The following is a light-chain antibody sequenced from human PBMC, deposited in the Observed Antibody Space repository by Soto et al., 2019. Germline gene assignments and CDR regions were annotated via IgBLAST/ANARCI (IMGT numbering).Light chain of an antibody. V-gene: IGLV2-14*03. Sequence: QSALTQPASVSGSPGQSITISCTGTSNDVGGYDYVSWYQQHSGKVPKLIIYDVSKRPSGVSDRFSGFKSANTAYLTISGVQPEDEADYHCSSYTTIKTVVFGGGTKVTVL. CDR2: DVS. J-gene: IGLJ2*01. CDR3: SSYTTIKTVV. CDR1: SNDVGGYDY.